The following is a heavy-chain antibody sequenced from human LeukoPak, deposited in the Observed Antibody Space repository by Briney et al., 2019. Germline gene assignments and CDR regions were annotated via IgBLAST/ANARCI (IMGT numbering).Heavy chain of an antibody. V-gene: IGHV1-69*13. J-gene: IGHJ4*02. CDR1: GGTFSNYA. Sequence: SVKVSCKASGGTFSNYAFSWVRQAPGQGLEWMGGIIPIFGTTNYAQKFQGRVTITADESATTAYMELSSLRSEDTAVYYCAANGYCGTDCYYYFDYWGQGTLVTASS. D-gene: IGHD2-21*02. CDR3: AANGYCGTDCYYYFDY. CDR2: IIPIFGTT.